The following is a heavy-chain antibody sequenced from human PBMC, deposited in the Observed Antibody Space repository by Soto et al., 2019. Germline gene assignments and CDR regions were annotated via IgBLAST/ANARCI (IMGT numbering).Heavy chain of an antibody. CDR2: INHSGST. CDR1: GGSFSGYY. CDR3: ARGRRLVIDY. J-gene: IGHJ4*02. Sequence: PSETLSLTCAVYGGSFSGYYWSWIRQPPGKGLEWIGEINHSGSTNYNPSLKSRVTISVDTSKNQFSLKLSSVTAADTAVYYCARGRRLVIDYWGQGTLVTSPQ. D-gene: IGHD3-9*01. V-gene: IGHV4-34*01.